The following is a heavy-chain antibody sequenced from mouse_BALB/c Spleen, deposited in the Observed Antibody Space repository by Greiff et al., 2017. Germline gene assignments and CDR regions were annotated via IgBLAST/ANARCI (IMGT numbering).Heavy chain of an antibody. CDR2: ISSGGST. CDR3: ARVEDFGFITTALGYFDV. CDR1: GFTFSSYA. D-gene: IGHD1-2*01. J-gene: IGHJ1*01. V-gene: IGHV5-6-5*01. Sequence: EVQRVESGGGLVKPGGSLKLSCAASGFTFSSYAMSWVRQTPEKRLEWVASISSGGSTYYPDSVKGRFTISRDNARNILYLQMSSLRSEDTAMYYCARVEDFGFITTALGYFDVWGAGTTVTVSS.